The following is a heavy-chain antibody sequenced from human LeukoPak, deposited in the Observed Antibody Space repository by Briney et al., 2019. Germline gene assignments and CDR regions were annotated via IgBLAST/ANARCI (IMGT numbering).Heavy chain of an antibody. V-gene: IGHV3-13*01. D-gene: IGHD5/OR15-5a*01. Sequence: GGSLRLSCEASGFTFSSYDMHWVRQATGKGLEWVSAIGTAGDTYYPGSVKGRFTISRENAKNSLYLQMNSLRAEDTAVYYCARGIYDSRRGLWTGLDYWGQGTLVTVS. CDR2: IGTAGDT. J-gene: IGHJ4*02. CDR3: ARGIYDSRRGLWTGLDY. CDR1: GFTFSSYD.